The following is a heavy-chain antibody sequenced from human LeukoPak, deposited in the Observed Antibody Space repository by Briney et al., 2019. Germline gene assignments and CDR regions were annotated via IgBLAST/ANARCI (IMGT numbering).Heavy chain of an antibody. D-gene: IGHD6-13*01. J-gene: IGHJ6*03. CDR1: GGSISSGSYY. CDR2: IYTSGST. Sequence: PSETLSLTCTVSGGSISSGSYYWSWIRSPAGKGLEGIGRIYTSGSTNYNPSLKSRVTISVDTSKNQFSLKLSSVTAADTAVYYCARDSGYSSYYYYMDVWGKGTTVTVSS. V-gene: IGHV4-61*02. CDR3: ARDSGYSSYYYYMDV.